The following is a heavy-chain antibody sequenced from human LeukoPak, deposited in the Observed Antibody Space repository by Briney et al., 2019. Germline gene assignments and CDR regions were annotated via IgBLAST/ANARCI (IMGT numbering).Heavy chain of an antibody. J-gene: IGHJ4*02. CDR1: GGSISSSSYY. CDR2: IYYSGSA. V-gene: IGHV4-39*01. Sequence: PSETLSLTCTVSGGSISSSSYYWGWIRQPPGKGLEWIGSIYYSGSAYYNPSLKSRVTISVDTSKNQFSLKLSSVTAADTAVYYCARRRRGAARPLDYWGQGTLVTVSS. D-gene: IGHD6-6*01. CDR3: ARRRRGAARPLDY.